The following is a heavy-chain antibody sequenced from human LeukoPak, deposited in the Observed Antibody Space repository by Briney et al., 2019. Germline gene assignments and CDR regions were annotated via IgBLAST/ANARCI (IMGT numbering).Heavy chain of an antibody. Sequence: SETLSLTCTVSGGSISSYYWSWIRQPAGKGLEWIGRIYTSGSTNYNPSLKCRVTMSVDTSKNQFSLKLSSVTAADTAVYYCAREGNYDFWSGYPFTGFDYWGQGTLVTVSS. J-gene: IGHJ4*02. CDR2: IYTSGST. CDR3: AREGNYDFWSGYPFTGFDY. D-gene: IGHD3-3*01. CDR1: GGSISSYY. V-gene: IGHV4-4*07.